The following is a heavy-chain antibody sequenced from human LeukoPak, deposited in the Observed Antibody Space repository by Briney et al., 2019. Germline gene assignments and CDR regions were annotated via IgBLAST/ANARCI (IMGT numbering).Heavy chain of an antibody. V-gene: IGHV3-48*03. J-gene: IGHJ6*04. CDR1: GFTFRSYE. CDR2: ISSTGSTI. D-gene: IGHD3-10*02. CDR3: TELGITMIGGV. Sequence: GGSLRLSCAASGFTFRSYEMNWVRQAPGKGLEWVSYISSTGSTIYYADSVKGRFTISRDNAKNSLYLQMNSLRAEDTAVYYCTELGITMIGGVWGKGTTVTISS.